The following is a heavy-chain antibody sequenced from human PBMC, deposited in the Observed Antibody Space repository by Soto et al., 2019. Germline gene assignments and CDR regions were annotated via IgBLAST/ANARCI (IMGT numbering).Heavy chain of an antibody. V-gene: IGHV4-30-4*01. J-gene: IGHJ3*02. CDR1: GGSISSGDYY. CDR2: IYYSGST. CDR3: AREVTMVRGVSGDDAFDI. Sequence: SETLSLTCTVSGGSISSGDYYWSWIRQPPGKGLEWIGYIYYSGSTYYNPSLKSRVAISVDTSKNQFSLKLSSVTAADTALYYCAREVTMVRGVSGDDAFDIWGQGTMVTVSS. D-gene: IGHD3-10*01.